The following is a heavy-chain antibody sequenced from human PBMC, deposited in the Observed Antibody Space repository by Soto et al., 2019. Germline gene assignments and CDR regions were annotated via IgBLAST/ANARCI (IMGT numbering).Heavy chain of an antibody. D-gene: IGHD1-26*01. CDR2: ISAYNGNT. V-gene: IGHV1-18*01. Sequence: QVQLVQSGAEVKKPGASVKVSCKASGYTFTSYGISWVRQAPGQGLEWMGWISAYNGNTNYAQKRQGRVTMTTDTSTSSAYMERRSLRSYDTAVCYRARNARELLLPQNWGQGTLVTVSS. J-gene: IGHJ4*02. CDR3: ARNARELLLPQN. CDR1: GYTFTSYG.